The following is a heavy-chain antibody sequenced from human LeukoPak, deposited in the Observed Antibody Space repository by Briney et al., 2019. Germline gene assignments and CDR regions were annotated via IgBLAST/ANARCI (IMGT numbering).Heavy chain of an antibody. CDR3: ARVIAAAGYFDY. Sequence: ASVKVSCKASGYTFTSCGISWVRQAPGQGLEWMGWISAYNGNTNYAQKLQGRVTMTTDTSTSTAYMELRSLRSDDTAVYYCARVIAAAGYFDYWGQGTLVTVSS. CDR1: GYTFTSCG. D-gene: IGHD6-13*01. CDR2: ISAYNGNT. J-gene: IGHJ4*02. V-gene: IGHV1-18*01.